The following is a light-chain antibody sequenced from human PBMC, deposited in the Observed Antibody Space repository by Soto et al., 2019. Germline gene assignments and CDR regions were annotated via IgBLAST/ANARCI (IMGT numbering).Light chain of an antibody. V-gene: IGLV1-44*01. Sequence: QSVLTQPPSASGTPGQRVTISCSGSSSNIGSNSVNWYQQLPGTAPKLLIYSTNQRPSGVPDRFSGSKSDTSASLAISGLXSEDEADYYCAAWDDSLNGEVVFGGGTKVTVL. CDR2: STN. CDR1: SSNIGSNS. J-gene: IGLJ2*01. CDR3: AAWDDSLNGEVV.